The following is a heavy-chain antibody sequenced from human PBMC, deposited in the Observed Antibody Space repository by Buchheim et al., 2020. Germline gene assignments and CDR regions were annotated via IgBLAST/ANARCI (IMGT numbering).Heavy chain of an antibody. J-gene: IGHJ4*02. CDR3: ARGTQFDS. CDR2: IYDSGAT. D-gene: IGHD3-10*01. V-gene: IGHV4-59*01. CDR1: GGSISRYF. Sequence: QVQLQESGPGLVKPSETLSLTCTVSGGSISRYFWNWIRRPPGKGLEWLGYIYDSGATKYNPSLKSRVTISVDTSKNPFSLKLSSVTAADTAVYYCARGTQFDSWGQGTL.